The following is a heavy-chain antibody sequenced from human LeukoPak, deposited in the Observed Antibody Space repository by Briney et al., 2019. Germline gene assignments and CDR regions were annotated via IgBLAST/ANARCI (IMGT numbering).Heavy chain of an antibody. CDR1: GYSISSGYY. D-gene: IGHD1-14*01. J-gene: IGHJ4*02. V-gene: IGHV4-38-2*02. CDR3: ARVTPWDYFDY. CDR2: IYHSGST. Sequence: SETLSLTCTVSGYSISSGYYWGWIRQPPGKGLEWIGSIYHSGSTYYNPSLKSRVTISVDTSKNQFSLKLSSVTAADTAVYYCARVTPWDYFDYWGQGTLVTVSS.